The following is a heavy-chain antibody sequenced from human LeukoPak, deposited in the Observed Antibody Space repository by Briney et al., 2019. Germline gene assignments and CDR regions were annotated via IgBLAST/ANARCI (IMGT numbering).Heavy chain of an antibody. J-gene: IGHJ4*02. V-gene: IGHV3-53*01. CDR2: IYSAGNT. Sequence: GGSLRLSCAASGFTVSSNYMSWVRQAPGKGLEWVSVIYSAGNTNYADSVKGRFTISRDSSKNTVYLQMNSLRAEDTAVYYCARVSSSGWYVFDYWGQGTLVTVSS. CDR1: GFTVSSNY. CDR3: ARVSSSGWYVFDY. D-gene: IGHD6-19*01.